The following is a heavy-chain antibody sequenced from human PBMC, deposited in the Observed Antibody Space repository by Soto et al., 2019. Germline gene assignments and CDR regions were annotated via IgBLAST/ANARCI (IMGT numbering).Heavy chain of an antibody. J-gene: IGHJ4*02. V-gene: IGHV3-21*01. CDR1: GFTFSSYS. CDR3: ATTPYSSGWPRCDY. D-gene: IGHD6-19*01. Sequence: PGGSLRLSCAASGFTFSSYSMNWVRQAPGKGLEWVSSISSSSSYIYYADSVKGRFTISRDNAKNSLYLQMNSPRAEDTAVYYCATTPYSSGWPRCDYWGQGTLVTVSS. CDR2: ISSSSSYI.